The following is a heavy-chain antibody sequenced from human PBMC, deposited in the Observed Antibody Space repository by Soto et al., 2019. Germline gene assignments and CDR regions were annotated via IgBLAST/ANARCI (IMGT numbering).Heavy chain of an antibody. CDR1: GFSLTTSGVG. CDR3: AHKDPAADLTFDY. CDR2: VSWNDDQ. J-gene: IGHJ4*01. Sequence: QITLKESGPTLVKPTQTLTLTCTFSGFSLTTSGVGVGWIRQPPGKALEWLALVSWNDDQYYIPSLKTRLTITKDTSRNQVVLTMTNMDPGDTATYYCAHKDPAADLTFDYWGQGSLLTVSS. D-gene: IGHD6-13*01. V-gene: IGHV2-5*01.